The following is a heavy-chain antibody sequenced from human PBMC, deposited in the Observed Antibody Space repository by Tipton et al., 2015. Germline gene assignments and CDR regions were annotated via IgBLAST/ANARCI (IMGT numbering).Heavy chain of an antibody. CDR2: INWYTDDT. Sequence: LSLTCAVSAYSITSDYYWGWIRQHPGKGLEWVSGINWYTDDTRYADSVKGRFTISRDNAKNSLYLQMNSLKPEDTAYYYCAKDNGGGGGYVCPGYCGQGALVTVSS. D-gene: IGHD5-12*01. V-gene: IGHV3-9*01. J-gene: IGHJ4*02. CDR1: AYSITSDYY. CDR3: AKDNGGGGGYVCPGY.